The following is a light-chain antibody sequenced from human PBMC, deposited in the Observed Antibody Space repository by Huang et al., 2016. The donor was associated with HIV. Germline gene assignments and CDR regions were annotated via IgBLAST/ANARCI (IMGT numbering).Light chain of an antibody. CDR2: GAS. J-gene: IGKJ1*01. CDR1: QSVSSH. Sequence: EAVMTQSPATLSVSPGERVTLSCRASQSVSSHLAWYQQKPGQAPRLLIYGASTRAPGTPARFRGSGSGAEFSLTIRGLQSEDFAVYYCQQYNNWPLWTFGQGTTVEMK. CDR3: QQYNNWPLWT. V-gene: IGKV3-15*01.